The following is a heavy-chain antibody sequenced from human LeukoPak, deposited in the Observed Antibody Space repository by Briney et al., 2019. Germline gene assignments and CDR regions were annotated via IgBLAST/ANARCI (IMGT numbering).Heavy chain of an antibody. CDR2: INHSGST. V-gene: IGHV4-34*01. D-gene: IGHD3-10*01. CDR1: GGSFSGYY. CDR3: ARDMVRGVISAFDI. Sequence: SETLSLTCAVYGGSFSGYYWSWIRQPPGKGLEWIGEINHSGSTNYNPSLKSRVTISVDTSKNQFSLKLSSVTAADTAVYYCARDMVRGVISAFDIWGQGTMVTVSS. J-gene: IGHJ3*02.